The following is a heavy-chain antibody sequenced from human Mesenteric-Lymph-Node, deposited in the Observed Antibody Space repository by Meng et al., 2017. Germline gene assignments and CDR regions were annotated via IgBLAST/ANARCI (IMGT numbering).Heavy chain of an antibody. J-gene: IGHJ6*02. CDR1: GFTFSSYW. CDR3: ARDLTMIVVVILGMDV. Sequence: GGSLRLSCAASGFTFSSYWMHWVRQAPGKGLVWVSRINSDGSSTSYADSVKGRFTISRDNSKNTLYLQMNSLRAEDTAVYYCARDLTMIVVVILGMDVWGQGTTVTVSS. D-gene: IGHD3-22*01. V-gene: IGHV3-74*01. CDR2: INSDGSST.